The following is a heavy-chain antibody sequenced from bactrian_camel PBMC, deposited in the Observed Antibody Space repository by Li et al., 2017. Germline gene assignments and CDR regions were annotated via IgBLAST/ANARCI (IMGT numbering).Heavy chain of an antibody. CDR3: AARLACYEDDYRRSDTFGY. Sequence: VQLVESGGGLVQPGGSLRLSCAASADALMYMAWYRQAPGKERELVATIGRDDTTKYADSVKGRFTISQDDRKRTLYLQMDHLKPEDTGMYYCAARLACYEDDYRRSDTFGYWGQGTQVTVS. V-gene: IGHV3S53*01. CDR1: ADALMY. CDR2: IGRDDTT. D-gene: IGHD4*01. J-gene: IGHJ6*01.